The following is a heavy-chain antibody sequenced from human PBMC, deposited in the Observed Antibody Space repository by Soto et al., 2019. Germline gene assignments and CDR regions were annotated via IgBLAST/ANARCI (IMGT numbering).Heavy chain of an antibody. D-gene: IGHD3-16*01. J-gene: IGHJ4*02. CDR2: IYYSGTT. CDR1: GGSISSYY. V-gene: IGHV4-59*12. Sequence: SETLSLTCTVSGGSISSYYWSWIRQPPGKGLEWIGYIYYSGTTNYNPSLKSRVTISVDTSKNQLSLKLSSVTAADTAMYYCARDFTGWPPDGVDHWGQGTQVTVSS. CDR3: ARDFTGWPPDGVDH.